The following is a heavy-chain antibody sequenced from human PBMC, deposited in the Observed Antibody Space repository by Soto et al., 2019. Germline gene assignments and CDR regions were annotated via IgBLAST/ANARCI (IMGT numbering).Heavy chain of an antibody. V-gene: IGHV4-59*08. CDR3: ATRARNYVTGTVLHY. CDR2: IYYSGST. J-gene: IGHJ4*02. D-gene: IGHD6-19*01. CDR1: GDTISSYY. Sequence: SETLSLTCDVSGDTISSYYWSWIRQPPGKGLEWIGYIYYSGSTNYNPSLTSRVTISVDTSKRLFSLTLRSVTAADTAFYCCATRARNYVTGTVLHYWGQGTLVTVSS.